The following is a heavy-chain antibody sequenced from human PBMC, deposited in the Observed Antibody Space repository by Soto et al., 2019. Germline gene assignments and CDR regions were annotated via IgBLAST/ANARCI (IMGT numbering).Heavy chain of an antibody. Sequence: QVQLVESGGGVVEPGRSLRLSCEASGFPFSSYGMHWVRQVPGKGLDWAAVISDDGRNEWYGDSVKGRFTISRDNSKNTLYLQMNSLRVEDTAVYYCAKDLYSGSHHEGADSWGRGTLVTVSS. CDR1: GFPFSSYG. J-gene: IGHJ4*02. CDR3: AKDLYSGSHHEGADS. D-gene: IGHD1-26*01. V-gene: IGHV3-30*18. CDR2: ISDDGRNE.